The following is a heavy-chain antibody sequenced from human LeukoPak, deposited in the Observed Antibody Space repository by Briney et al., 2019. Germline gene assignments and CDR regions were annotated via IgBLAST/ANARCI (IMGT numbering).Heavy chain of an antibody. Sequence: SETLSLTCAVSGGSISSGGYSWSWIRQPPGKGLEWIGYIYHSGSTYYNPSLKSRVTISVDRSKNQFSLKLSSVTAADTAVYYCARVDYDFWSGYFVYWGQGTLVTVSS. CDR1: GGSISSGGYS. D-gene: IGHD3-3*01. J-gene: IGHJ4*02. CDR3: ARVDYDFWSGYFVY. CDR2: IYHSGST. V-gene: IGHV4-30-2*01.